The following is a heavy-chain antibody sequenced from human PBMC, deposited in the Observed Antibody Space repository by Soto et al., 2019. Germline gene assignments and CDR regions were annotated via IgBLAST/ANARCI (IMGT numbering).Heavy chain of an antibody. CDR3: ARHSSSTITTFFWFAP. Sequence: QLQLQESGPGLVKPSETLSLTCTVSGGSISSSSYYWGWIRQPPGKGLEWIGSINYSGSTYYNPSLKGRVTVSKDTSKIQLSLKLTSVTAADTAVYYCARHSSSTITTFFWFAPWGQGTLVTVSS. CDR2: INYSGST. V-gene: IGHV4-39*01. D-gene: IGHD3-3*02. CDR1: GGSISSSSYY. J-gene: IGHJ5*02.